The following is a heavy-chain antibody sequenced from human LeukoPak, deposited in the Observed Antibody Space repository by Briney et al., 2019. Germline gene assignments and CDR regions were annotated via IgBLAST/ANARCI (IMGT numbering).Heavy chain of an antibody. CDR2: IYYSGST. J-gene: IGHJ4*02. D-gene: IGHD3-22*01. V-gene: IGHV4-30-4*01. Sequence: SETLSLTCTVSGGSISSGGYYWSWIRQPPGKGLEWIGYIYYSGSTYYNPSLKSRVTISVDTSKNQFSLKLSSVTAADTAVYYCARVELEYYDSSGYPFDYWGQGTLVTVSS. CDR1: GGSISSGGYY. CDR3: ARVELEYYDSSGYPFDY.